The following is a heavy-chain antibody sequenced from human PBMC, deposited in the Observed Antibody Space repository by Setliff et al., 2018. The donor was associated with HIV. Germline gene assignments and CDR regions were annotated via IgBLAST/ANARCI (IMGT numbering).Heavy chain of an antibody. CDR2: IKQDGSEK. J-gene: IGHJ4*02. Sequence: LRLSCAASGFTFSSYWMSWVRQAPGKGLEWVANIKQDGSEKSYVDSVKGRFTISRDNGKNSLYLQMNSLRAEDTAVYYCARFYYYDSGSYLYWGQGTLVTVSS. V-gene: IGHV3-7*03. D-gene: IGHD3-10*01. CDR1: GFTFSSYW. CDR3: ARFYYYDSGSYLY.